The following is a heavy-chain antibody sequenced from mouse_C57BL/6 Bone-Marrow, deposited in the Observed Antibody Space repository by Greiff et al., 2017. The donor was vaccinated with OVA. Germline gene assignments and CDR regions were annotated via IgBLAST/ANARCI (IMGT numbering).Heavy chain of an antibody. CDR2: IDPSDSYT. CDR3: ARKGLITTVVAPNAMDY. V-gene: IGHV1-59*01. Sequence: QVQLQQPGAELVRPGTSVKLSCKASGYTFTSYWMHWVKQRPGQGLEWIGVIDPSDSYTNYNQKFKGKATLSVDTSSSTAYMQLSSLTSEDSAVYYCARKGLITTVVAPNAMDYWGQGTSVTVSS. CDR1: GYTFTSYW. D-gene: IGHD1-1*01. J-gene: IGHJ4*01.